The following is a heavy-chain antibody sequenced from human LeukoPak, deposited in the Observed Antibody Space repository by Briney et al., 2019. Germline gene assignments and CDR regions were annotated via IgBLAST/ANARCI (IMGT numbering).Heavy chain of an antibody. CDR3: ASGSTPGYSSSWFYYFDY. CDR2: INPNSRGT. D-gene: IGHD6-19*01. J-gene: IGHJ4*02. V-gene: IGHV1-2*02. Sequence: ASVKVSWKASGYTFTDYYMHWVRQAPGQGLEWMGWINPNSRGTNYAQKFQDRVTMTRDTSISTAYMEMSRLKSDDTAVYYCASGSTPGYSSSWFYYFDYWGQGTIATVSS. CDR1: GYTFTDYY.